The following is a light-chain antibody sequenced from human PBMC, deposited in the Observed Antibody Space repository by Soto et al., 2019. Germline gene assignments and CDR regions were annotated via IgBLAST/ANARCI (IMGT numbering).Light chain of an antibody. J-gene: IGLJ3*02. CDR2: RNN. CDR3: VAWDDSLRGPV. CDR1: SSNVGTNY. V-gene: IGLV1-47*01. Sequence: QSVLTQPPSASGTPGQRVTISCSGSSSNVGTNYVYWYQQLPGTAPKLVIYRNNQRPSGVPDRFSGSKSGTSASLAISGLRSEDESDYFCVAWDDSLRGPVFGGGTKLTVL.